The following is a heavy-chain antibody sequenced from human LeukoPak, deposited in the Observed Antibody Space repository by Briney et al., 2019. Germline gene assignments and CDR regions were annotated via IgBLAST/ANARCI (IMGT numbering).Heavy chain of an antibody. Sequence: ASVKVSYKVSGYTLTELSMHWVRQAPGKGLEWMGGFDPEDGETIYAQKFQGRVTMTEDTSTDTAYMELSSLRSEDTAVYYCATVRQDYYYYYMDVWGKGTTVTLSS. J-gene: IGHJ6*03. CDR3: ATVRQDYYYYYMDV. CDR1: GYTLTELS. V-gene: IGHV1-24*01. CDR2: FDPEDGET.